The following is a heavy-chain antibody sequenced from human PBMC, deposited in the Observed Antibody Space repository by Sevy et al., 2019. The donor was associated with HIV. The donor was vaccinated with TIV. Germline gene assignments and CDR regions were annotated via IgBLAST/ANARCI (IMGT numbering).Heavy chain of an antibody. CDR2: MKEDGSDK. Sequence: GGSLRLSCAASGFTFSVYWMSWVRQAPGKGLEWVATMKEDGSDKDYVDSVKGRFTISRDNAKNALYLQRNSRRAEDTAVYYCVGEGVGGYSYSLDCWGQGTLVTVSS. CDR1: GFTFSVYW. V-gene: IGHV3-7*01. D-gene: IGHD5-18*01. CDR3: VGEGVGGYSYSLDC. J-gene: IGHJ4*02.